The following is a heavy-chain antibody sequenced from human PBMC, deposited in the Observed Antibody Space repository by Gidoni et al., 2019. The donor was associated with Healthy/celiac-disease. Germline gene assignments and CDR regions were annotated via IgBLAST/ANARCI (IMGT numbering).Heavy chain of an antibody. CDR3: VKGVPWVGFDY. J-gene: IGHJ4*02. V-gene: IGHV3-64D*08. CDR1: VSTFSSYA. CDR2: ISSHGGST. Sequence: EGQLVESGGGLVQPGVSLRLSCSASVSTFSSYAMHWVRQAPGQGLEYVSAISSHGGSTYYADSVKGKFTISRDNSKNTLYLQMSSLRAEDTAVYYCVKGVPWVGFDYWGQGTLVTVSS. D-gene: IGHD1-26*01.